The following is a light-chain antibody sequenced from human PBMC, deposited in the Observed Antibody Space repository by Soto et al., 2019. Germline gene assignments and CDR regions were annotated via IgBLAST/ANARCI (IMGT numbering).Light chain of an antibody. Sequence: DIQMTQSPSSLSASVGDRVTITCQASQDISNYLNWYQQKPGKAPKLLIYDASNLETGVPSRFSGSGSGTAITFNISSLQPEEIATYYCHQYDNPSLTFGGGTKVEIK. CDR3: HQYDNPSLT. CDR2: DAS. V-gene: IGKV1-33*01. J-gene: IGKJ4*01. CDR1: QDISNY.